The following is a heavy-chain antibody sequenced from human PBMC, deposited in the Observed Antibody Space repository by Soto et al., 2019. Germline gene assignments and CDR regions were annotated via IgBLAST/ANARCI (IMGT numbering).Heavy chain of an antibody. CDR2: ISYDGSNK. D-gene: IGHD3-10*01. CDR3: ATGELHHVLLWFGELWRSRIHDY. J-gene: IGHJ4*02. CDR1: GFTFSSYA. V-gene: IGHV3-30-3*01. Sequence: GGSLRLSCAASGFTFSSYAMHWVRQAPGKGLEWVAVISYDGSNKYYADSVKGRFTISRDNSKNTLYLQMNSLRAEDTAVYYCATGELHHVLLWFGELWRSRIHDYWGQGTLVTVSS.